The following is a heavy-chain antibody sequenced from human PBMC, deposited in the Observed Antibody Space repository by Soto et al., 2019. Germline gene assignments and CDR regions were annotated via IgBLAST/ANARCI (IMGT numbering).Heavy chain of an antibody. Sequence: KVSCKASGYIFTNYALHWVRQMPGKGLEWMGIIYPGDSDTRYSPSFQGQVTISADKSISTAYLQWSSLKASDTAMYYCASGKWLRNYYYMDVWGKGTTVTVSS. J-gene: IGHJ6*03. CDR3: ASGKWLRNYYYMDV. V-gene: IGHV5-51*01. CDR2: IYPGDSDT. D-gene: IGHD5-12*01. CDR1: GYIFTNYA.